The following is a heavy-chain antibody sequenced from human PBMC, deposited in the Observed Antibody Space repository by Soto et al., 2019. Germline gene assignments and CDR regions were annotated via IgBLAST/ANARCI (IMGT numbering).Heavy chain of an antibody. CDR1: GDSVSSPYY. CDR2: VFHTGTT. Sequence: QVQPQESGPGLVKPSGTLSLTCAVSGDSVSSPYYWCWVRQPPGKGLEWIGEVFHTGTTSYNPSLRSRVTISMDKSNNQFSLDLSYVTAADTAVYYCARSAGWYAVHSWGPGTLVIVSS. J-gene: IGHJ4*02. V-gene: IGHV4-4*02. D-gene: IGHD6-19*01. CDR3: ARSAGWYAVHS.